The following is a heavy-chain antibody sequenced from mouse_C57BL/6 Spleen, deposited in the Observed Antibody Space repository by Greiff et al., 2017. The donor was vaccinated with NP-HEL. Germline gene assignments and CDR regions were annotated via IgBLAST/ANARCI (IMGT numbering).Heavy chain of an antibody. V-gene: IGHV5-16*01. J-gene: IGHJ4*01. D-gene: IGHD2-5*01. Sequence: EVKLVESEGGLVQPGSSMKLSCTASGFTFSDYYMAWVRQVPEKGLEWVANINYDGSSTYYLDSLKSRFIISRDNAKNSLYLQMSSRKSEDTATYYCAREWYSNYEDYYAMDYWGQGTSVTVSS. CDR3: AREWYSNYEDYYAMDY. CDR2: INYDGSST. CDR1: GFTFSDYY.